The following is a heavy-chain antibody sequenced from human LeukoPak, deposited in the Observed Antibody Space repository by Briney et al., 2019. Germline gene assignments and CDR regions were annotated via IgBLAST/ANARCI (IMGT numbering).Heavy chain of an antibody. D-gene: IGHD6-19*01. J-gene: IGHJ3*02. Sequence: GGSLRLSCAASGFTFSSYAMSWVRQAPGKGLEWVSAISGSGGSTYYADSVKGRFTISRDNSKNTLYLQMNSLRAEDTAVYYCATHRIALVGRGGAFDIWGQGTMVTVSS. V-gene: IGHV3-23*01. CDR2: ISGSGGST. CDR1: GFTFSSYA. CDR3: ATHRIALVGRGGAFDI.